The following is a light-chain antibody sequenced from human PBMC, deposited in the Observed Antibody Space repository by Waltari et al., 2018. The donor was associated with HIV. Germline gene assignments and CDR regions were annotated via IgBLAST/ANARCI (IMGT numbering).Light chain of an antibody. CDR2: GAS. V-gene: IGKV3-20*01. Sequence: EIVLTQSPGTLSLSPGERATLSCRASQSVTTYLAWYQQKPGQAPRLLIYGASSRATGIPDRFSGSGSGTDFTLTISRLEPEDFAMFYCQRYAGSTLTFGGGTKVEIK. CDR1: QSVTTY. J-gene: IGKJ4*01. CDR3: QRYAGSTLT.